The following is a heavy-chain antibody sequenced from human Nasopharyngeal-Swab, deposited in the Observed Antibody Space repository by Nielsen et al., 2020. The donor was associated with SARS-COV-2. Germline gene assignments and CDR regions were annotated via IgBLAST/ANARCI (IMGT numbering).Heavy chain of an antibody. J-gene: IGHJ4*02. D-gene: IGHD5-12*01. Sequence: GGFLRLSCAVSGLSFSEFWMYWVRQAPGKGLEWVASINKDGSEKYYGDSVRGRFTTSRDNAENSLSLQMNSLRGEDTAVYYCARDRGYYAFDYWGQGTLVTVSS. V-gene: IGHV3-7*01. CDR1: GLSFSEFW. CDR3: ARDRGYYAFDY. CDR2: INKDGSEK.